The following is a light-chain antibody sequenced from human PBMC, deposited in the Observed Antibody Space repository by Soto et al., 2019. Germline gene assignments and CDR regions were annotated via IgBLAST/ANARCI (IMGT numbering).Light chain of an antibody. CDR2: EVS. V-gene: IGLV2-14*01. J-gene: IGLJ3*02. CDR3: SSYMRSSTLV. Sequence: QSALTQPASVSGSPGQSITISCTGSSSDIGGYNYVSWYQQHPGKAPQLLIYEVSNRPSGVSKRFSGSKSGNTASLTISGLQAEDEADYHCSSYMRSSTLVFGGGTKLTVL. CDR1: SSDIGGYNY.